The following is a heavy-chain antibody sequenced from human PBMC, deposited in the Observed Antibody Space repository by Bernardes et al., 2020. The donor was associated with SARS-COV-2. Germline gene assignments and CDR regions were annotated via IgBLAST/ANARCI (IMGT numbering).Heavy chain of an antibody. Sequence: ASVKVSCKASGYTFTGYYMHWVRQAPGQGLEWMGWINPNSGGTNYAQKFQGRVTMTRDTSISTAYMELSRLRSDDTAVYNCARDHCSGDRCYSVWFDPWGQGTLVTVSS. CDR2: INPNSGGT. CDR1: GYTFTGYY. V-gene: IGHV1-2*02. CDR3: ARDHCSGDRCYSVWFDP. J-gene: IGHJ5*02. D-gene: IGHD2-15*01.